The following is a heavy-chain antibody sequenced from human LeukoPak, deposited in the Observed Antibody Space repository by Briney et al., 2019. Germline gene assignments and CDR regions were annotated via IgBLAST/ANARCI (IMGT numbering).Heavy chain of an antibody. Sequence: SETLSLTCTVSGGSVSSGSYYWSWIRQPPGKGLEWIGYIYYSGSTNYNPSLKSRVTISVDTSKNQFSLKLSSVTAADTAVYYCARAEYHYYCYYYMDVWGKGTTVTVSS. CDR3: ARAEYHYYCYYYMDV. D-gene: IGHD2-2*01. CDR2: IYYSGST. V-gene: IGHV4-61*01. CDR1: GGSVSSGSYY. J-gene: IGHJ6*03.